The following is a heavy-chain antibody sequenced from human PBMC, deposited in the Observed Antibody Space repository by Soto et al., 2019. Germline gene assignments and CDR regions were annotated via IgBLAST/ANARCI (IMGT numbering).Heavy chain of an antibody. Sequence: QVQLVESGGGVVQPGRSLRLSCAASGFTFSSYAMHWVRQAPGKGLEWVAVISYDGSNKYYADSVKGRFTISRDNSKNTLYLQMNSLGAEDTAVYYCARAAIHDFWSGYYTDWFDPWGQGTLVTVSS. D-gene: IGHD3-3*01. CDR2: ISYDGSNK. CDR1: GFTFSSYA. V-gene: IGHV3-30-3*01. CDR3: ARAAIHDFWSGYYTDWFDP. J-gene: IGHJ5*02.